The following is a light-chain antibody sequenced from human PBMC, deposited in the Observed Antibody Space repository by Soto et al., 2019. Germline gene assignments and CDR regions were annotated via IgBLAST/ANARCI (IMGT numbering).Light chain of an antibody. Sequence: QSALTQPASVSGSPGQSIAISCTGTSSDVGAYNDVSWYQQHPGKAPKLMSYDVSNRPSGVSNRFSGSKSGNTASLTISGLQAEDEADYYCNSYTPSSTDVFGTGTQLNVL. CDR3: NSYTPSSTDV. CDR2: DVS. CDR1: SSDVGAYND. J-gene: IGLJ1*01. V-gene: IGLV2-14*03.